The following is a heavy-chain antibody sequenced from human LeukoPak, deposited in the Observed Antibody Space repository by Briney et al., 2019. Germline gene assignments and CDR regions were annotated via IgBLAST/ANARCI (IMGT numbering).Heavy chain of an antibody. CDR1: GYTFTSYG. CDR3: ATYSSGWYLLAFDI. V-gene: IGHV1-18*01. J-gene: IGHJ3*02. CDR2: ISAYNGNT. Sequence: ASVKVSCKASGYTFTSYGISWVRQAPGQGLEWMGWISAYNGNTNYAQKLQGRVTMTTDTSTSTAYMELRSLRSEDTAVYYCATYSSGWYLLAFDIWGQGTMVTVSS. D-gene: IGHD6-19*01.